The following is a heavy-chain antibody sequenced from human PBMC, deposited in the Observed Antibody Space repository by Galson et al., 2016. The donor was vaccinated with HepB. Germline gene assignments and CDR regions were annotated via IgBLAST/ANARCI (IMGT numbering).Heavy chain of an antibody. D-gene: IGHD5-24*01. Sequence: SVKVSCKASGYTFTNYGISWVRQAPGQGLEWMGWISAYNGNTNNAQKFQGRVTMTTDTSTSTAYMELRSLRSDDTAVYYCAREPTSICLQWNGMDVWGQGTTVTVSS. CDR1: GYTFTNYG. J-gene: IGHJ6*02. CDR3: AREPTSICLQWNGMDV. CDR2: ISAYNGNT. V-gene: IGHV1-18*01.